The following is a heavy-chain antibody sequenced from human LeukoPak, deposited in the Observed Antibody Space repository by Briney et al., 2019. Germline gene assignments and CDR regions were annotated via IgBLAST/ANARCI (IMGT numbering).Heavy chain of an antibody. CDR1: GFTFSSYA. D-gene: IGHD6-13*01. J-gene: IGHJ4*02. CDR3: AKGSHGVAAAGTTDY. V-gene: IGHV3-23*01. CDR2: ISGSGGST. Sequence: AGGSLRLSCAASGFTFSSYAMSWVRQAPGKGLEWVSAISGSGGSTYYADSVKGRFTISRDNSKNTLYLQMNSLRAEDTAVYYCAKGSHGVAAAGTTDYWGQGTLVTVSS.